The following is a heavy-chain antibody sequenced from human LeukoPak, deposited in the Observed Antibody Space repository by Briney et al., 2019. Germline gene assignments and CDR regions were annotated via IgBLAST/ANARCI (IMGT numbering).Heavy chain of an antibody. D-gene: IGHD6-13*01. V-gene: IGHV3-48*03. Sequence: QAGGSLSLSCAPSGLTLSSYEMHWVRQAPGKGLEWISYISSSGSTMYYADSVKGRFNISRDNVKNSLYLQMNSLRAEDTAIYYCASSSWYALDYWGQGTLVSVSS. CDR2: ISSSGSTM. CDR1: GLTLSSYE. J-gene: IGHJ4*02. CDR3: ASSSWYALDY.